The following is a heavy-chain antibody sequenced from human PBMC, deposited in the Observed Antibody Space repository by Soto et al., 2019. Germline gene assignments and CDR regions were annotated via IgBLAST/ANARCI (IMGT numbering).Heavy chain of an antibody. J-gene: IGHJ5*02. CDR1: GLTFSGFG. CDR2: ISYDATKK. CDR3: AKDLDAYNWNTGGWFDP. D-gene: IGHD1-20*01. V-gene: IGHV3-30*18. Sequence: QEQLVESGGGVVQSGKSLTLSCVASGLTFSGFGIHWVRQAPGKGLEWVAVISYDATKKYYADAVKGRFTISRDDAKNTVSLEMKNLRVEDTGVYHCAKDLDAYNWNTGGWFDPWGQGTLVSVSS.